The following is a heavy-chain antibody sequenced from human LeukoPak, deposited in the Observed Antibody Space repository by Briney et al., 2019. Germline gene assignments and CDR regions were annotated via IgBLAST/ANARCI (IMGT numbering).Heavy chain of an antibody. CDR1: GFIFSTYA. Sequence: GGSLRLSCAASGFIFSTYAMSWVRQAPGKGLEWVSGISGSGGNTYYTDSVKGRFTISRDNSKNTLYLQMHSLRAEDTVVYYCAKAFDSSGYYFNYFDYWGQGTLVTVSS. CDR3: AKAFDSSGYYFNYFDY. J-gene: IGHJ4*02. V-gene: IGHV3-23*01. D-gene: IGHD3-22*01. CDR2: ISGSGGNT.